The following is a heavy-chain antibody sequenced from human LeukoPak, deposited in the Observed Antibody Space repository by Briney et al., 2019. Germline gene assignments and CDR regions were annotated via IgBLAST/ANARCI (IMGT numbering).Heavy chain of an antibody. CDR1: GFTFSNYW. V-gene: IGHV3-7*01. D-gene: IGHD6-19*01. Sequence: PGGSLRLSCEGSGFTFSNYWMGWVRQAPGKGLQWVANIKTDGSEKYYVDSVKGRFTISRDNAKNSLFLQMDSLRAEDTAVYYCARDEWAGTVAYWGQGTLVTVSS. CDR2: IKTDGSEK. CDR3: ARDEWAGTVAY. J-gene: IGHJ4*02.